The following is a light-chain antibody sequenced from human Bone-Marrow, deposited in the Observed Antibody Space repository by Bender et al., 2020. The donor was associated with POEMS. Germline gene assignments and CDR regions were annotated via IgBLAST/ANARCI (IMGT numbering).Light chain of an antibody. CDR2: NNN. Sequence: QSVLTQPPSVSGTPGQRVTISCSGSSSNIGSNIVNWYQQLPGTAPKLLIYNNNQRPSGVPDRFSGSKSGTSASLAISGLQSDDEAIYFCVAWDASLNGWVFGGGTKLTVL. CDR3: VAWDASLNGWV. CDR1: SSNIGSNI. V-gene: IGLV1-44*01. J-gene: IGLJ3*02.